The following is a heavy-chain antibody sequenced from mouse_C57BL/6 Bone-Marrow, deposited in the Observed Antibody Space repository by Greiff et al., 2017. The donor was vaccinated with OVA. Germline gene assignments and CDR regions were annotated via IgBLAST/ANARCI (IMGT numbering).Heavy chain of an antibody. V-gene: IGHV7-1*01. CDR2: SRNKANDYTS. CDR3: AKDLVDD. CDR1: GFTFSDFY. J-gene: IGHJ4*01. Sequence: VQLMESGGGLVQSGRSLRLSCATSGFTFSDFYMEWVRQAPGKGLEWIAASRNKANDYTSEYSASVKGRFIVSRDTSQSLLYLQMNDLRAEDTAIYYCAKDLVDDWGKGTSVTVSS.